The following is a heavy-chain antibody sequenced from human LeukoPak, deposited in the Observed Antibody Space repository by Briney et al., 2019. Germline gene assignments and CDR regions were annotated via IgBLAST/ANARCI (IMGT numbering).Heavy chain of an antibody. J-gene: IGHJ3*02. CDR1: GGSISSYY. Sequence: PSETLSLTCTVSGGSISSYYWSWIRQPPGKGLERIGYIYTSGSTNYNPSLKSRVTISVDTSKNQFSLKLSSVTAADTAVYYCARPGGWSGRDAFDIWGQGTMVTVSS. V-gene: IGHV4-4*09. CDR2: IYTSGST. D-gene: IGHD6-19*01. CDR3: ARPGGWSGRDAFDI.